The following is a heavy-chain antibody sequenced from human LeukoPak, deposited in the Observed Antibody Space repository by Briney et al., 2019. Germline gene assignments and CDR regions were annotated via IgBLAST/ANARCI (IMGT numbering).Heavy chain of an antibody. V-gene: IGHV1-69*04. CDR2: IIPILGIA. CDR3: ARDLITGTSRLPDY. D-gene: IGHD1-20*01. J-gene: IGHJ4*02. CDR1: GGTFSSYA. Sequence: GASVKVSCKASGGTFSSYATSWVRQAPGQGLEWMGRIIPILGIANYAQKFQGRVTITADKSTSTVYTELSSLRSEDTAVYYCARDLITGTSRLPDYWGQGTLVTVSS.